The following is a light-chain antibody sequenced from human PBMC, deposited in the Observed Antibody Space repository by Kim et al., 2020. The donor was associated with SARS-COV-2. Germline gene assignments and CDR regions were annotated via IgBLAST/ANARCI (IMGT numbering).Light chain of an antibody. CDR2: DVT. V-gene: IGLV2-14*01. CDR3: SSYTTTNTVV. J-gene: IGLJ2*01. CDR1: NNDVGAYNY. Sequence: ALTQPASVSGSPGQSITISCSGTNNDVGAYNYVSWYQQHPDEAPKLIIYDVTKRPSGVSYRFSGSKSGHTASLTISGVQSEDEGDYYCSSYTTTNTVVFGGGTQLTVL.